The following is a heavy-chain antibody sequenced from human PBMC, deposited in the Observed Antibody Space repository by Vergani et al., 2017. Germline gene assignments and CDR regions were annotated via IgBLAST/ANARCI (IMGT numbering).Heavy chain of an antibody. D-gene: IGHD6-13*01. CDR1: GFTFSSYA. V-gene: IGHV3-23*01. CDR2: ISGSGGST. Sequence: EVQLLESGGGLVQPGGSLRLSCAASGFTFSSYAMSWVRQAPGKGLEWVSAISGSGGSTYYADSVKGRFTISRDKSKNTLYLQMNIVRAADTAVYYCAKDIAGAGTGWFDPWGQGTLVTVSS. J-gene: IGHJ5*02. CDR3: AKDIAGAGTGWFDP.